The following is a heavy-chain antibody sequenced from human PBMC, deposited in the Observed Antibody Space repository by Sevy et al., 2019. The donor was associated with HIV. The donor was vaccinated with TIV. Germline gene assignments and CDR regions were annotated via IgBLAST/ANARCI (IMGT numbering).Heavy chain of an antibody. Sequence: GGFLRLSCTTSGFTFDDYAMSWFRQAPGKGLEWVAFITRNSYEAYGGATDYGASVKGRFIISRDDSKSIAYLQMNSLKTEDTGVYYCTRGLATADTPEYYFDYWGQGTLVTVSS. CDR2: ITRNSYEAYGGAT. CDR1: GFTFDDYA. V-gene: IGHV3-49*03. D-gene: IGHD5-12*01. CDR3: TRGLATADTPEYYFDY. J-gene: IGHJ4*02.